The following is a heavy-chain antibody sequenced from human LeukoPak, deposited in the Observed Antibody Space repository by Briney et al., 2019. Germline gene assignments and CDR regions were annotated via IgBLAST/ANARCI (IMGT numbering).Heavy chain of an antibody. CDR2: IKQDGSAK. Sequence: PGGFLRLSCAASGFTFSSHWMSWVRQAPGKGLEWVANIKQDGSAKNYVDSVKGRFTISRDNAKNSLYLQMNSLRAEDTAVYYCARDLDCSGGSCYWGQGTLVTVSS. CDR3: ARDLDCSGGSCY. V-gene: IGHV3-7*01. CDR1: GFTFSSHW. D-gene: IGHD2-15*01. J-gene: IGHJ4*02.